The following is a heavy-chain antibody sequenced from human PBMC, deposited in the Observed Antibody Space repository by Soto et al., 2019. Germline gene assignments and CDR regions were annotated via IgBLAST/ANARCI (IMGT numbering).Heavy chain of an antibody. J-gene: IGHJ4*02. Sequence: SVKVSCKSSRGTFTTDAISWVLQAPGQGLEWMGVIIPVFGPPTYAQRFQGRVTISADESTSTAHLELSNLRSEDTAIYYCVRGGHNSGWYRTFDFWGQGTLVTVSS. V-gene: IGHV1-69*13. CDR1: RGTFTTDA. D-gene: IGHD6-13*01. CDR2: IIPVFGPP. CDR3: VRGGHNSGWYRTFDF.